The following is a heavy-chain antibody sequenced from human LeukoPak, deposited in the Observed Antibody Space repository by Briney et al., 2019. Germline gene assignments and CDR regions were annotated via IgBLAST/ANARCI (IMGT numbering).Heavy chain of an antibody. CDR1: GFTFSSYW. V-gene: IGHV3-74*01. Sequence: GGSLRLSCAASGFTFSSYWMHWVRQAPGKGLVWVSRINSDGSSTSYADSVKGRFTISRDNAKNTLYLQMNSLRAEDTAVYYCARDYQFGKLLYYYYGMDVWGQGTTVTVSS. CDR3: ARDYQFGKLLYYYYGMDV. D-gene: IGHD3-10*01. CDR2: INSDGSST. J-gene: IGHJ6*02.